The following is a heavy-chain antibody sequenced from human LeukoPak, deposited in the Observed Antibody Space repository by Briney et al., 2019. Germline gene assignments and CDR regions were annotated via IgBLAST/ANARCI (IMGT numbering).Heavy chain of an antibody. V-gene: IGHV4-4*07. CDR2: IYTSGSTSGST. CDR1: GGSISSYY. Sequence: PSETLSLTCTVSGGSISSYYWNWIRQPAGKGLEWIGRIYTSGSTSGSTNYNPSLMSRITMSVDTSKNQFSLRLNSVTAADTAVYYCARAWVVDILTGYYDFYYFDYWGQGTLVTVSS. CDR3: ARAWVVDILTGYYDFYYFDY. J-gene: IGHJ4*02. D-gene: IGHD3-9*01.